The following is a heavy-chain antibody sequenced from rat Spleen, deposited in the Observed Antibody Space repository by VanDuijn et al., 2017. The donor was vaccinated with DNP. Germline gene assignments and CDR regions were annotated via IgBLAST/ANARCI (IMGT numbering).Heavy chain of an antibody. Sequence: EVQLVESGGDLVQPGRSLKLSCTGSEFTFSYYDMAWVRQAPTKGLEWVASINPSGGVTYYRDSVKGRFTVSRDNAKNSLYLQMDSLRSEDTATYYCASTQYSGDVNWFGYWGQGTLVTVSS. CDR3: ASTQYSGDVNWFGY. CDR2: INPSGGVT. D-gene: IGHD1-1*01. J-gene: IGHJ3*01. V-gene: IGHV5S13*01. CDR1: EFTFSYYD.